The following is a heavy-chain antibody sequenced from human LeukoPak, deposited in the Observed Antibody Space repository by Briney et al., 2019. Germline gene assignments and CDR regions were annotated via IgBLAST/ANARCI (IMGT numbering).Heavy chain of an antibody. CDR3: AREGFPNYDILPGVYYYMDV. J-gene: IGHJ6*03. CDR1: GYTFTSYD. V-gene: IGHV1-8*01. D-gene: IGHD3-9*01. Sequence: ASVKVSCKASGYTFTSYDINWVRPATGQGLEWMGWMNPNSGNTGYAQKFQGRVTMTRNTSISTAYMELSSLRSEDTAVYYCAREGFPNYDILPGVYYYMDVWGKGTTATVSS. CDR2: MNPNSGNT.